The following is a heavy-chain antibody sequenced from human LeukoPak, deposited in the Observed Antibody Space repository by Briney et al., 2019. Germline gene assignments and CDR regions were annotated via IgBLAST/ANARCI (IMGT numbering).Heavy chain of an antibody. CDR1: GVAVSSSY. CDR2: IYGDDET. J-gene: IGHJ6*02. D-gene: IGHD1/OR15-1a*01. Sequence: GGSLRLSCAASGVAVSSSYMSWVRQAPGKGLEWVSVIYGDDETNYADPVKGRFTISRDNSKNTLYLQMNSLRADDTAVYYCAREAVMPVAPVKIGTSDRPLYEYYGLDVWGQGTTVTVS. V-gene: IGHV3-53*01. CDR3: AREAVMPVAPVKIGTSDRPLYEYYGLDV.